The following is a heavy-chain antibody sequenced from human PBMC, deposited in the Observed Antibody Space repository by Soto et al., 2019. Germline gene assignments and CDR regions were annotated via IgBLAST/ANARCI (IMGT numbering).Heavy chain of an antibody. CDR2: INTDGSTT. D-gene: IGHD1-26*01. V-gene: IGHV3-74*01. CDR3: ARGGSYYLPY. Sequence: GGSLRLSCAASGFTFSSYWIHWVRQAPGEGLVWVSRINTDGSTTNYANSVKGRFTTSRDNAKNTAYLQMNSLRVEDTAVYYCARGGSYYLPYWCQGTQVTVSS. CDR1: GFTFSSYW. J-gene: IGHJ4*02.